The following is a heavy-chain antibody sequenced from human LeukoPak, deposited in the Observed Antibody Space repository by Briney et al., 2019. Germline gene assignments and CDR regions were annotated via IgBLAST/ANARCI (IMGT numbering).Heavy chain of an antibody. Sequence: GGSLRLSCAASGFTFSSYWMHWVRQAPGKGLVWVSRINSDGSSTSYADSVKGRFTISRDNAKNTLYLQMNSLRAEDAAVYYCARASDSSGYYDYWGQGTLVTVSS. CDR2: INSDGSST. CDR3: ARASDSSGYYDY. CDR1: GFTFSSYW. V-gene: IGHV3-74*01. D-gene: IGHD3-22*01. J-gene: IGHJ4*02.